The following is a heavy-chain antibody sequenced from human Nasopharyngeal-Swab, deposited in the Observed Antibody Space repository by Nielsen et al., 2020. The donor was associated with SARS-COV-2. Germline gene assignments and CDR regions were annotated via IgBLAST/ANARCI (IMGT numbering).Heavy chain of an antibody. V-gene: IGHV7-4-1*02. D-gene: IGHD6-19*01. J-gene: IGHJ4*02. CDR3: ARTGYSSGWRHFDY. Sequence: ASVKVSCKASGYTFTSYAMNWVRQAPGQGLEWMGWINTNTGNPTYAQGFTGRFVFSLDTSVSTAYLQISSLKAEDTAVYYCARTGYSSGWRHFDYWGQGTLVTVSS. CDR2: INTNTGNP. CDR1: GYTFTSYA.